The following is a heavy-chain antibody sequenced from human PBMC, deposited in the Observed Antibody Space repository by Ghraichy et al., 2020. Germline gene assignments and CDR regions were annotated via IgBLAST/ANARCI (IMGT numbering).Heavy chain of an antibody. Sequence: HSCSASGFTFSNIWIHWVRQSPGKGLVWVSRIYGDGTDTTYADSVKGRFTISGDSAKNTLYLQMNSLRAEDTAVYYCARAAPYCSSTTCIDYWGQGTLVTVSS. CDR2: IYGDGTDT. CDR1: GFTFSNIW. D-gene: IGHD2-2*01. J-gene: IGHJ4*02. V-gene: IGHV3-74*01. CDR3: ARAAPYCSSTTCIDY.